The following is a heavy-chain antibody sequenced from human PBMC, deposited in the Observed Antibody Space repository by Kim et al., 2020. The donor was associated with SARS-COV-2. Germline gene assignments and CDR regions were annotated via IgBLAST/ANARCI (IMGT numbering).Heavy chain of an antibody. V-gene: IGHV4-34*01. D-gene: IGHD6-13*01. CDR2: T. CDR3: ARADSSSWYYY. J-gene: IGHJ4*02. Sequence: TNYNPSLKSRVTISVDTSKNQFSLKLSSVTAADTAVYYCARADSSSWYYYWGQGTLVTVSS.